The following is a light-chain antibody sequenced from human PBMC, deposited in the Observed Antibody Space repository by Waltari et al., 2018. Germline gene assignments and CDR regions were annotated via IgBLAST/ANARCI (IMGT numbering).Light chain of an antibody. CDR2: WAS. CDR1: QSLLYSTTNKDY. V-gene: IGKV4-1*01. Sequence: DIVMTQSPDSLAVSLGERATINCTSSQSLLYSTTNKDYLVWYQQKPGQPPKLLVYWASTRESGVPDRFSGSGSGTDFTLTISSLQAEDVAVYYCQQYYTSHPTFGQGTKVEIK. J-gene: IGKJ1*01. CDR3: QQYYTSHPT.